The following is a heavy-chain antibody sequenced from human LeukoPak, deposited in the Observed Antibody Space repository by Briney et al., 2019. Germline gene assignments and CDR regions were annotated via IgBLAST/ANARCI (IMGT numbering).Heavy chain of an antibody. Sequence: PGRSLRLSCAASGFTFSGYGMHWVRQAPGKGLEWVAVISYDGSSKYYADSVKGRFTISRDSSKNTLYLQMNSLRAEDTAVYYCARGGYYDSSGNPSDYWGQGTLVTVSS. V-gene: IGHV3-30*03. CDR3: ARGGYYDSSGNPSDY. CDR2: ISYDGSSK. CDR1: GFTFSGYG. J-gene: IGHJ4*02. D-gene: IGHD3-22*01.